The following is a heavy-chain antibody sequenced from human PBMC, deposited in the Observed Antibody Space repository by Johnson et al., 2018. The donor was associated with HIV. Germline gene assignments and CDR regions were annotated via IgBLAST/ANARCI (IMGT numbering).Heavy chain of an antibody. CDR1: GFTFSSYG. CDR2: IRYDGSNK. CDR3: ARVRGAFDI. V-gene: IGHV3-30*02. J-gene: IGHJ3*02. Sequence: QVQLVESGGGVVQPGGSLRLSCAASGFTFSSYGMHWVRQAPGKGLEWVAVIRYDGSNKYYADSVKGRFTISRDNSKNTLYLQMNSLRAEDTAVYYCARVRGAFDIWGQGTMVTVSS.